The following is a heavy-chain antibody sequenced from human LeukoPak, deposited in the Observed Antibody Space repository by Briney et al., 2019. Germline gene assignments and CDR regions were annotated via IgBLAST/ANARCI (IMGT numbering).Heavy chain of an antibody. CDR2: IYYSGSP. J-gene: IGHJ5*02. CDR1: GGSISSSSYY. CDR3: ARHVGFITMVRGVINNNWFDP. D-gene: IGHD3-10*01. Sequence: PSETLSLTCTVSGGSISSSSYYWGWIRQPRGKGLEWIGSIYYSGSPYYNPSLKSRVTISVDTSKKQFSLKLSSVTAADTAVYYCARHVGFITMVRGVINNNWFDPWGQGTLVTVSS. V-gene: IGHV4-39*01.